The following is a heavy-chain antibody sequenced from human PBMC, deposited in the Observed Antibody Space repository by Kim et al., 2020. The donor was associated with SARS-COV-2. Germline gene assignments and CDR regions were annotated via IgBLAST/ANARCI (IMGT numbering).Heavy chain of an antibody. CDR1: GFTVSSNY. CDR2: IYSGGST. CDR3: ARLMEGYVWGSYDY. D-gene: IGHD3-16*01. J-gene: IGHJ4*02. Sequence: GGSLRLSCAASGFTVSSNYMSWVRQAPGKGLEWVSVIYSGGSTYYADSVKGRFTISRHNSKNTLYLQMNSLRAEDTAVYYCARLMEGYVWGSYDYWGQGTLVTVSS. V-gene: IGHV3-53*04.